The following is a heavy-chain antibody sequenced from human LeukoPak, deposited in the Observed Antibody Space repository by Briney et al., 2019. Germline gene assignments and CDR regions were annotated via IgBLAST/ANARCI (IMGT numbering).Heavy chain of an antibody. D-gene: IGHD6-13*01. CDR2: INPSGGST. V-gene: IGHV1-46*03. Sequence: ASVKVSCKASGYTFTSYYMHWLRQAPGQGLEWIGIINPSGGSTSYAQKFQGRVTMTRDTSTSTVYMELSSLRSEDTAVYYCARAEIAAAGIVYFDYWGQGTLVTVSS. J-gene: IGHJ4*02. CDR3: ARAEIAAAGIVYFDY. CDR1: GYTFTSYY.